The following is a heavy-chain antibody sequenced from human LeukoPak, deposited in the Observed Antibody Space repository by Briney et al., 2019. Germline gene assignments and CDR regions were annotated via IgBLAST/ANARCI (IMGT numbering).Heavy chain of an antibody. J-gene: IGHJ4*02. CDR3: ARATTRSSSTDY. CDR1: GGSISSGGYY. CDR2: IYHSGST. Sequence: PSETLSLTCTVSGGSISSGGYYWSWIRQPPGKGLEWIGYIYHSGSTYYNPSLKSRVTISVDRSKNQFSLKLSSVTAADTAVYYCARATTRSSSTDYWGQGTLVTVSS. D-gene: IGHD6-6*01. V-gene: IGHV4-30-2*01.